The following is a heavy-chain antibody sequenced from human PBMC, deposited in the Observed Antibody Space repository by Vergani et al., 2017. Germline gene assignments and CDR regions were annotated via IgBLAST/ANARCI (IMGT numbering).Heavy chain of an antibody. CDR2: INHSGST. D-gene: IGHD6-13*01. Sequence: QVQLQQWGAGLLKPSETLSLTCAVYGGSFSGYYWSWIRQPPGKGLEWIGEINHSGSTNDNPSLKSRVTISVDTSKNQFSLKLSSVTAADTAVYYCARGRGTRYSSSWYGGWFDPWGQGTLVTVSS. CDR1: GGSFSGYY. V-gene: IGHV4-34*01. J-gene: IGHJ5*02. CDR3: ARGRGTRYSSSWYGGWFDP.